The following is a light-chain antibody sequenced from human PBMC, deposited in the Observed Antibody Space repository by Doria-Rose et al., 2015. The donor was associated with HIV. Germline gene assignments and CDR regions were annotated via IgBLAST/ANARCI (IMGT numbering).Light chain of an antibody. V-gene: IGKV3-20*01. Sequence: IVMTQSSGTLSLSPGERATLSCRANQSFSSTYLAWYQQKPGQAPSLLIYDGSTRATGIPDRFSASRSGTDFTLTINRLEPEDFALYYCHQYGTSWTFGQGTKVEI. CDR3: HQYGTSWT. CDR1: QSFSSTY. CDR2: DGS. J-gene: IGKJ1*01.